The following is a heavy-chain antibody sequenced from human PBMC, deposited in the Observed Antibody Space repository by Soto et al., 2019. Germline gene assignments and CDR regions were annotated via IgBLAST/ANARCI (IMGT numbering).Heavy chain of an antibody. V-gene: IGHV4-34*01. Sequence: SQTLSLTCAVYGGSFSGYYWSWIRQPPGKGLEWIGEINHSGSTNYNPSLKSRVTISVDTSKNQFSLKLSSVTAADTAVYYCARGQGYCSSTSCLRRHFDYWGQGTLVTVSS. D-gene: IGHD2-2*01. CDR3: ARGQGYCSSTSCLRRHFDY. J-gene: IGHJ4*02. CDR1: GGSFSGYY. CDR2: INHSGST.